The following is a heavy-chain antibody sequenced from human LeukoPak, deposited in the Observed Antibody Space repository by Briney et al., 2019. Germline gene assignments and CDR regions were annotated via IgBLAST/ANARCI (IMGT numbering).Heavy chain of an antibody. Sequence: GASVKVSCKASGYTFTSYGISWVRQAPGQGLEWMGWISAYNGNTNYAQILQGRVTMTTDTSTSTAYMELSSLRSEDTAVYYCARVGAGGSSGYYYNYWGQGTLVTVSS. J-gene: IGHJ4*02. CDR2: ISAYNGNT. D-gene: IGHD3-22*01. CDR1: GYTFTSYG. CDR3: ARVGAGGSSGYYYNY. V-gene: IGHV1-18*01.